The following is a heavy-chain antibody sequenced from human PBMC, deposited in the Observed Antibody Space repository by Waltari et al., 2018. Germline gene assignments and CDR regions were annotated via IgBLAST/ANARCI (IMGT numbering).Heavy chain of an antibody. CDR2: IQYDGSKK. CDR1: VFTLSSFG. D-gene: IGHD2-15*01. V-gene: IGHV3-30*02. J-gene: IGHJ4*02. CDR3: ATSAVVAAYYFDY. Sequence: QVHLVESGGGVVQPGGSLRLSCSASVFTLSSFGMHWVRQAPGKGLEWVSYIQYDGSKKYYADSVKGRFTIFRDNSKNALYLQMNSLRSEDTAVYYCATSAVVAAYYFDYWGQGTLVTVSS.